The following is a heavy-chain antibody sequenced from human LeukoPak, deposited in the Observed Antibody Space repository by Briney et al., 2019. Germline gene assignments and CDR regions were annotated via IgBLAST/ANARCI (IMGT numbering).Heavy chain of an antibody. Sequence: GGSLRLSCAASGFIFSSYGMHWVRQAPGKGLEWVAVIWYDGSNKYYADSVKGRFTISRDNSKNTLYLQMNSLRAEDTAVYYCANRKTSSDFYYFDCWGQGTLVTVSS. V-gene: IGHV3-33*06. CDR1: GFIFSSYG. CDR2: IWYDGSNK. J-gene: IGHJ4*02. D-gene: IGHD6-19*01. CDR3: ANRKTSSDFYYFDC.